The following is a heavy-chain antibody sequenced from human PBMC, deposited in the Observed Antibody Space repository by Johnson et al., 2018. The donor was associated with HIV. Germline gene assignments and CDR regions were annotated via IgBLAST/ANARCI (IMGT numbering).Heavy chain of an antibody. J-gene: IGHJ3*02. V-gene: IGHV3-30*02. CDR3: ARGGDDAFDI. D-gene: IGHD7-27*01. CDR2: IRYDGSNK. Sequence: QVQLVESGGGVVRPGGSLRLSCGASGFTFSDHWMQWVRQAPGKGLVWVAFIRYDGSNKYYADSVKGRFTISRDNSKNTLYLQMNSLRAEDTAVYYCARGGDDAFDIWGQGTMVTVSS. CDR1: GFTFSDHW.